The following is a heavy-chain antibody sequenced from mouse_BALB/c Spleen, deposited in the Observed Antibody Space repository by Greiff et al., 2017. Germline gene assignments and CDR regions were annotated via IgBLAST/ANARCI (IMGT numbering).Heavy chain of an antibody. CDR3: ARLLARFDY. CDR1: GFDFSRYW. V-gene: IGHV4-1*02. D-gene: IGHD1-1*01. J-gene: IGHJ2*01. Sequence: EVKLMESGGGLVQPGGSLKLSCAASGFDFSRYWMSWVRQAPGKGLEWIGEINPDSSTINYTPSLKDKFIISRDNAKNTLYLQMSKVRSEDTALYYCARLLARFDYWGQGTTLTVSS. CDR2: INPDSSTI.